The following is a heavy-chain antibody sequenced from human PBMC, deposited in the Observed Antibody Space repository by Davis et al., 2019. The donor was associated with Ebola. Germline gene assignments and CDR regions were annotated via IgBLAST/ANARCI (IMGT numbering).Heavy chain of an antibody. Sequence: GESLKISCAASGFTFSGSAMHWVRQASGKGLEWVGRIRSKTNSYATAYAASVKGRFTISRDDSKNTAYLQMNSLKTEDTAVYYCARGRTFGGVIVTYLDYWGQGTLVTVSS. CDR2: IRSKTNSYAT. CDR1: GFTFSGSA. D-gene: IGHD3-16*02. J-gene: IGHJ4*02. V-gene: IGHV3-73*01. CDR3: ARGRTFGGVIVTYLDY.